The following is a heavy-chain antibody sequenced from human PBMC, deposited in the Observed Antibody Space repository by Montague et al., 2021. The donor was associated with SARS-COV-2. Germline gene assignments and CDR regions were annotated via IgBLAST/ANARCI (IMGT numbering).Heavy chain of an antibody. V-gene: IGHV6-1*01. D-gene: IGHD2-15*01. CDR3: TSGSEGNYNVMDV. J-gene: IGHJ6*02. CDR2: YN. Sequence: YNNYAVPVRGRVTIHPDTSKNQFSLQLNSVTTEDPAIYYCTSGSEGNYNVMDVWGQGTTVTVSS.